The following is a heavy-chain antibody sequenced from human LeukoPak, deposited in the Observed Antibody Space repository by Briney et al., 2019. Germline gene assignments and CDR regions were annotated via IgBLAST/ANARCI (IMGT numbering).Heavy chain of an antibody. V-gene: IGHV4-59*02. CDR1: GASVSTYY. D-gene: IGHD4-23*01. J-gene: IGHJ4*02. Sequence: PSETLSLTCTVSGASVSTYYWTWIRQHPGNGLEWIGYIYYSGGTNYNPSLKSRVTISLDTSKNQFSLKLSSVTAADTAVYYCARSRLRWNFDYWGQGTLVTVSS. CDR2: IYYSGGT. CDR3: ARSRLRWNFDY.